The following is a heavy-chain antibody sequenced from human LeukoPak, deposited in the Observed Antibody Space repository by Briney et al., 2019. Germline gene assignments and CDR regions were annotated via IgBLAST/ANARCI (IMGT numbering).Heavy chain of an antibody. CDR3: ASSSGWPFDY. Sequence: PGGSLRLSCAASGFTVSSNYMSWVRQAPGKGLEWVSVIYSGTSTYYTDSVKGRFTVSRDNSKNTLYHHMNNLRAEDTAVYYCASSSGWPFDYWGQGTLVTVSS. CDR2: IYSGTST. CDR1: GFTVSSNY. V-gene: IGHV3-66*01. J-gene: IGHJ4*02. D-gene: IGHD6-19*01.